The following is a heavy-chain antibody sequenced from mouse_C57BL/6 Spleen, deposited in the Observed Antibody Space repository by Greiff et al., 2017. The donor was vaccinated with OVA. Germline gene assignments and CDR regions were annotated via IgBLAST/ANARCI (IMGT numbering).Heavy chain of an antibody. Sequence: QVHVKQSGPGLVAPSQSLSITCTVSGFSLTSYAISWVRQPPGKGLEWLGVIWTGGGTNYNSALKSRMSISKDNSTSQVFLKMNSLQTDDTARYDCARETDYSNYVGAMDYWGQGTSVTVSS. D-gene: IGHD2-5*01. J-gene: IGHJ4*01. CDR1: GFSLTSYA. V-gene: IGHV2-9-1*01. CDR2: IWTGGGT. CDR3: ARETDYSNYVGAMDY.